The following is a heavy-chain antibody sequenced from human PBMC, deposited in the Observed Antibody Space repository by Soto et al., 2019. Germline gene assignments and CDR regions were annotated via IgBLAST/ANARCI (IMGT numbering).Heavy chain of an antibody. CDR1: GFTFSSYA. D-gene: IGHD3-22*01. V-gene: IGHV3-23*01. J-gene: IGHJ5*02. CDR2: ISGSGDST. CDR3: AVAAGYYDSSGSFDP. Sequence: GGSLRLSCAASGFTFSSYAMSWVRQAPGKGLEWVSGISGSGDSTYYADSVKGRFTISRDNSKKTVYLQMNSLRAEDTAVYYCAVAAGYYDSSGSFDPWGQGTLVTVSS.